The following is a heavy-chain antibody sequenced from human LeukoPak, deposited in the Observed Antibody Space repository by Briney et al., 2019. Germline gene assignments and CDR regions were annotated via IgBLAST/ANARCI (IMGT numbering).Heavy chain of an antibody. J-gene: IGHJ4*02. CDR2: ISGSGGTT. CDR1: GFTFRSYA. Sequence: PGGSLRLSCAASGFTFRSYAMNWDRQAPGKGLEWVSTISGSGGTTYYADSVKGRFTISRDNSKNTLFLQMNSLRAEDTAVYYCAKGDNSTWTVDYWGQGTLVTVSS. D-gene: IGHD6-13*01. CDR3: AKGDNSTWTVDY. V-gene: IGHV3-23*01.